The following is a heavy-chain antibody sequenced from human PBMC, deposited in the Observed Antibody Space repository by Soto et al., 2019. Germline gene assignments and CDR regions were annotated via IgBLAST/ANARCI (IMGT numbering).Heavy chain of an antibody. CDR3: AKDLTPDYYDSSGYSSLDY. Sequence: PGGSLRLSCAASGFTFSSYAMSWVRQAPGKGLEWVSAISGSGGSTYYADSVKGRFTISRDNSKNTLYLQMNSLRAEDTAVYHCAKDLTPDYYDSSGYSSLDYWGQGTLVTVSS. D-gene: IGHD3-22*01. V-gene: IGHV3-23*01. CDR1: GFTFSSYA. J-gene: IGHJ4*02. CDR2: ISGSGGST.